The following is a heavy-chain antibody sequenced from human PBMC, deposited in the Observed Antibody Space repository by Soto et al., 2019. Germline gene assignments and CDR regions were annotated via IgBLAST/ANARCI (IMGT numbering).Heavy chain of an antibody. D-gene: IGHD2-8*01. CDR1: GYTFTGYY. J-gene: IGHJ3*02. CDR3: AQMGTGGPDDAFDT. Sequence: AASVKVSCKASGYTFTGYYMHWVRQAPGQGLEWMGWINPNSGGTNYAQKFQGWVTMTRDTSISTAYMELSRLRSDDTAVYYCAQMGTGGPDDAFDTRAQRTTVTVSS. CDR2: INPNSGGT. V-gene: IGHV1-2*04.